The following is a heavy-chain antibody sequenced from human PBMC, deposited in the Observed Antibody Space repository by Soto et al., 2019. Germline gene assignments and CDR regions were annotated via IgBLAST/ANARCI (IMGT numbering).Heavy chain of an antibody. CDR2: MNPNRGNT. Sequence: QVQLVQSGAEVKKPGASVKVSCKASGYTFTSYDINWVRQATGQGLEWMGWMNPNRGNTGYAQKFQGRVTMTRNTSISTAYMELSSLRSEDTAVYYCARATEPVAGWYFGLWGRGTLVTVSS. CDR3: ARATEPVAGWYFGL. D-gene: IGHD6-19*01. J-gene: IGHJ2*01. CDR1: GYTFTSYD. V-gene: IGHV1-8*01.